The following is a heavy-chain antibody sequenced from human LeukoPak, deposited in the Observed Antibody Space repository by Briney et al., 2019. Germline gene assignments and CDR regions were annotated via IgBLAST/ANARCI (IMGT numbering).Heavy chain of an antibody. CDR2: ISSSGGTT. J-gene: IGHJ3*02. Sequence: GGSLRLSCAASGFTFSSYAMTWVRQAPGKGLEWVSGISSSGGTTYHADSVKGRFTISRDNSKNTLYLQMNSLRAEDTAVYYCAKAMVGATVRAFDIWGQGTMVTVSS. D-gene: IGHD1-26*01. CDR1: GFTFSSYA. V-gene: IGHV3-23*01. CDR3: AKAMVGATVRAFDI.